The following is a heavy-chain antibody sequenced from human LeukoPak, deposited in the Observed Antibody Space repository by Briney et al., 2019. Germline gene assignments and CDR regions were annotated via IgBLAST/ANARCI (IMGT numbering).Heavy chain of an antibody. D-gene: IGHD5-12*01. Sequence: GASVKVSCKASEYTFTGSYMHWVRQAPGQGLEWMGWINPNSGGTNYAQNFQGRVTMTRDTSISTAYMELSRLKSDDTAVYYCARQSSANDYAFDYWGQGTLVTVSS. CDR1: EYTFTGSY. J-gene: IGHJ4*02. CDR3: ARQSSANDYAFDY. CDR2: INPNSGGT. V-gene: IGHV1-2*02.